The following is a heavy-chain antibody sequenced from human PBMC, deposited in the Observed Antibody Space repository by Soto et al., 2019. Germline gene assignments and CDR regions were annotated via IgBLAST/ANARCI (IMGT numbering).Heavy chain of an antibody. CDR1: GFTFSSYA. CDR3: ATGGRGDY. Sequence: GGSLRLSCAASGFTFSSYAMSWVRQAPGKGLEWVSNINEDGSGTYYVDSVKGRFTISGDNAKNSLYLQMNSLRAEDTAVYYCATGGRGDYWGQGTLVTVSS. D-gene: IGHD1-26*01. CDR2: INEDGSGT. V-gene: IGHV3-7*03. J-gene: IGHJ4*02.